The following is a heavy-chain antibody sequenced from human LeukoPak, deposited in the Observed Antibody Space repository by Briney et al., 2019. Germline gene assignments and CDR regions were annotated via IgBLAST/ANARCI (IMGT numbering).Heavy chain of an antibody. CDR1: GFTFSSYE. Sequence: GGSLRLSCAASGFTFSSYEMNWVRQAPGKGLEWVSYISSSGSTIYYADSVKGRFTISRDNAKNSLYLQMNSLRAEDTAVYYCAKERLLRTLDYWGQGTLVTVSS. CDR3: AKERLLRTLDY. CDR2: ISSSGSTI. D-gene: IGHD3-22*01. V-gene: IGHV3-48*03. J-gene: IGHJ4*02.